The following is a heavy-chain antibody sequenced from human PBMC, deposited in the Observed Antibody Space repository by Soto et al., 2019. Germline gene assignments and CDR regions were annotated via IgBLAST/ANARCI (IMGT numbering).Heavy chain of an antibody. CDR3: ARGYSSSSTWFDP. CDR1: GGSISSGGYY. D-gene: IGHD6-13*01. V-gene: IGHV4-31*03. Sequence: QVQLQESGPGLVKPSQTLSLACTVSGGSISSGGYYWSWIRQHPGKGLEWIGYIYYSWSTYYNPSRTWRVTHPVDTSKNQFALKLSSVTAAETAVYYCARGYSSSSTWFDPWGQRTLVTVSS. CDR2: IYYSWST. J-gene: IGHJ5*02.